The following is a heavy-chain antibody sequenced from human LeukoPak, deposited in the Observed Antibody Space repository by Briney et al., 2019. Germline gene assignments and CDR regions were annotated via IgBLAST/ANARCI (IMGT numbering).Heavy chain of an antibody. D-gene: IGHD3-10*01. CDR2: INHSGST. J-gene: IGHJ6*03. CDR3: ARVVRGVIMLRYYYYYYMDV. V-gene: IGHV4-34*01. CDR1: GGSFSGYY. Sequence: PSETLSLTCAVYGGSFSGYYWSWIRQPPGKGLEWIGEINHSGSTNYNPSLKSRATISVDTSKNQFTLKLTSVTAADTAVYYCARVVRGVIMLRYYYYYYMDVWGKGTTVTVSS.